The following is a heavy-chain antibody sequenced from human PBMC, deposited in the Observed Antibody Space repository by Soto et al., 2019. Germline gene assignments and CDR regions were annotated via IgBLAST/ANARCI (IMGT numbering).Heavy chain of an antibody. Sequence: PSETLSLTCTVSGGSISSSSYYWGWIRQPPGKGLEWIGSIYYSGSTYYNPSLKSRVTISVDTSKNQFSLKLSSVTAADTAVYYCARLRVDTAMGLDYWGQGTLVTVSS. CDR2: IYYSGST. D-gene: IGHD5-18*01. J-gene: IGHJ4*02. CDR1: GGSISSSSYY. V-gene: IGHV4-39*01. CDR3: ARLRVDTAMGLDY.